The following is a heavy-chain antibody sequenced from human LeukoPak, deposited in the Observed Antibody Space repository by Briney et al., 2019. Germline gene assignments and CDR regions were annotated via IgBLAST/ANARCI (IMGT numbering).Heavy chain of an antibody. Sequence: GGSLRLSCAASGFSFSSYSMSWVRQAPGKGLEWVSSISTSSSYIYYADSVKGRFIISRDNAKNSLYLQMNSLRAEDTAVYYCARDLIYFDSSGYYLYWGQGTLVTVSS. D-gene: IGHD3-22*01. CDR1: GFSFSSYS. J-gene: IGHJ4*02. V-gene: IGHV3-21*01. CDR3: ARDLIYFDSSGYYLY. CDR2: ISTSSSYI.